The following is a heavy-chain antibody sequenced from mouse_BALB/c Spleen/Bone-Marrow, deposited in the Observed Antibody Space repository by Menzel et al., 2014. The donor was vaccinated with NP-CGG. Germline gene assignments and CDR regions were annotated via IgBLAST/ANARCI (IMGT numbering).Heavy chain of an antibody. D-gene: IGHD1-2*01. CDR2: IYPGDGDT. V-gene: IGHV1-80*01. Sequence: QVQLQQSGAELVRPGSSVKISCKASGFAFSAYWMNWVKQRPGQGLEWIGQIYPGDGDTNYNGKFKGKATLTADKSSSTAYMQLSRLTSDDSAAYFCTRSTATFDYWGQGTTLTVSS. CDR1: GFAFSAYW. CDR3: TRSTATFDY. J-gene: IGHJ2*01.